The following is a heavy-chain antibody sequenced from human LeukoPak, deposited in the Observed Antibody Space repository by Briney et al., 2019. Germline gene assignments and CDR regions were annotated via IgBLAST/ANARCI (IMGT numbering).Heavy chain of an antibody. CDR1: GFTFSSYA. CDR3: AKLGPDTAMVRGYFDY. D-gene: IGHD5-18*01. CDR2: ISGSGGST. Sequence: GGSLRLSCAASGFTFSSYAMSWVRQAPGKGLEWVSAISGSGGSTYYADSVKGRFTISRDNSKNTLYLQMNSLRAEDTAVYYCAKLGPDTAMVRGYFDYWGQGTLVTVSS. V-gene: IGHV3-23*01. J-gene: IGHJ4*02.